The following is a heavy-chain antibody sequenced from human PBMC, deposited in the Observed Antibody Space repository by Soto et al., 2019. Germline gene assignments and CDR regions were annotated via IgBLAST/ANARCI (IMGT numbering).Heavy chain of an antibody. V-gene: IGHV4-31*03. Sequence: SETLSLTCTVSGGSISSGGYYWSWIRQHPGKGLEWIGYIYYSGSTYYNPSLKSRVTISVDTSKNQFSLKLSSVTAADTAVYYCARAAAGIVVVVAAVSEYYFDYWGQGTLVTVSS. D-gene: IGHD2-15*01. CDR2: IYYSGST. CDR3: ARAAAGIVVVVAAVSEYYFDY. CDR1: GGSISSGGYY. J-gene: IGHJ4*02.